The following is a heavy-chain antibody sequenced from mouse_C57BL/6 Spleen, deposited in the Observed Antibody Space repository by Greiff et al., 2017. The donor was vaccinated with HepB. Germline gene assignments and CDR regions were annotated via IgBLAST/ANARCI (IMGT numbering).Heavy chain of an antibody. Sequence: EESGPGLVKPSQSLSLTCSVTGYSITSGYYWNWIRQFPGNKLEWMGYISYDGSNNYNPSLKNRISITRDTSKNQFFLKLNSVTTEDTATYYCARGDGWYFDVWGTGTTVTVSS. V-gene: IGHV3-6*01. D-gene: IGHD2-13*01. J-gene: IGHJ1*03. CDR2: ISYDGSN. CDR3: ARGDGWYFDV. CDR1: GYSITSGYY.